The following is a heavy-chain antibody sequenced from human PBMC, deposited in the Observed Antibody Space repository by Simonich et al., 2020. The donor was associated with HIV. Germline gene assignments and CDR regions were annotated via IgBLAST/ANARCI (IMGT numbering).Heavy chain of an antibody. D-gene: IGHD3-10*01. V-gene: IGHV3-9*01. Sequence: EVQLVESGGGLVQPGRSLRLSCAASGFTFEDYAMNWVRKAPGKGLEWVSGISWNSGSIGYADSVKGRVTISRDNAKNSLYLQMNSLRAEDTALYYCAKDKGAYYGSGSPVYWGQGTLVTVSS. J-gene: IGHJ4*02. CDR1: GFTFEDYA. CDR2: ISWNSGSI. CDR3: AKDKGAYYGSGSPVY.